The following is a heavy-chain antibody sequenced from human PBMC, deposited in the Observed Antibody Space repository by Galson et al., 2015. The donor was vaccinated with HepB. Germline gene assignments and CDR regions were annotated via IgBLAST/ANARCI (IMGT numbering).Heavy chain of an antibody. J-gene: IGHJ6*03. D-gene: IGHD4-17*01. V-gene: IGHV3-23*01. CDR1: GFIFSNHA. CDR3: ARVVTTPFQYYLDV. CDR2: ISDHGDNT. Sequence: SLRLSCAASGFIFSNHAINWVRQAPGKGLEWVPGISDHGDNTNHADSVKGRFSVSRDNSRNSLFLEMSSLRVEDTAVYYCARVVTTPFQYYLDVWGKGTTVTVSS.